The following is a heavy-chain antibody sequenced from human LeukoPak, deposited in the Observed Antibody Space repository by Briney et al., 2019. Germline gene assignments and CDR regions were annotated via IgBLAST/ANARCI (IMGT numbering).Heavy chain of an antibody. V-gene: IGHV3-23*01. Sequence: GGSLRLSCAASGFTFDNYAMGWVRQTPGKGLQWVSSISDSGGRTFYADSVKGRFIISRDNSRNTMSLQMNRLRAEDTAVYYCARVLIVLAAATNDAFDIWGQGTMVTVSS. CDR1: GFTFDNYA. D-gene: IGHD2-8*02. CDR3: ARVLIVLAAATNDAFDI. CDR2: ISDSGGRT. J-gene: IGHJ3*02.